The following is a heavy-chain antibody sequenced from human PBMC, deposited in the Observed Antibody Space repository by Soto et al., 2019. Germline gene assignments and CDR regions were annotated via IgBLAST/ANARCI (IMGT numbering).Heavy chain of an antibody. V-gene: IGHV3-53*01. D-gene: IGHD3-10*01. Sequence: EVQLVESGGGLIQPGGSLRLYCAASGFTVSSKYMSWVRQAPGKGLEWVSVIYSGGSTYYADSVKGRFTISRDNSKNTLYLQMNSLRAEDTAVYYCARHITMDPLLVYWGQGTLVTVSS. CDR3: ARHITMDPLLVY. CDR1: GFTVSSKY. J-gene: IGHJ4*02. CDR2: IYSGGST.